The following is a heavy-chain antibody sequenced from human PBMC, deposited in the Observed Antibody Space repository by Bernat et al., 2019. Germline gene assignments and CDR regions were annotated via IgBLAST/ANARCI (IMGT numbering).Heavy chain of an antibody. Sequence: QVQLQQWGAGLLKPSETLSLTCAVYGGSFSGYYWSWIRQSPGKGLEWIGEINHSGSTNYNPSLKSRVTISVATSKNHFALTQSSVPAADTTVYYCARGLQLPRSNSNYVASLAYYYGMDVWGQGTTVTVSS. CDR3: ARGLQLPRSNSNYVASLAYYYGMDV. V-gene: IGHV4-34*01. CDR2: INHSGST. CDR1: GGSFSGYY. J-gene: IGHJ6*02. D-gene: IGHD4-11*01.